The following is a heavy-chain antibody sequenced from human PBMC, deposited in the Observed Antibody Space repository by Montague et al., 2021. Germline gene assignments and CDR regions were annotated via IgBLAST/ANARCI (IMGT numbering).Heavy chain of an antibody. V-gene: IGHV4-39*07. Sequence: SETLSLTYTVSGASITSNIYYWGWIRQSPGKGLEWIGSIYYSGNSFYQPSLKSRITMAVDTSKNQFSLKLSSVTAADTAIYYCARVFSSWYVGWFGPWGQGTLVTVSS. CDR1: GASITSNIYY. CDR3: ARVFSSWYVGWFGP. D-gene: IGHD6-13*01. CDR2: IYYSGNS. J-gene: IGHJ5*02.